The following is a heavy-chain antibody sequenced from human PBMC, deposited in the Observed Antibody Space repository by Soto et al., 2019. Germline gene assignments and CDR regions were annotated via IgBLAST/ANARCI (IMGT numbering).Heavy chain of an antibody. J-gene: IGHJ4*01. V-gene: IGHV3-15*07. Sequence: EVRLVESGGGVVEPGGSLRLSCAASGFIFSRAWINWVRQAPGKGLEWVGRIKSNTDGGTTDFAAPVKGRFAISRDDSKDMVYFQMNSLKTEDTAVDYCTTDFLFTGELVRFDFWGHGTLVTVSS. D-gene: IGHD1-26*01. CDR2: IKSNTDGGTT. CDR1: GFIFSRAW. CDR3: TTDFLFTGELVRFDF.